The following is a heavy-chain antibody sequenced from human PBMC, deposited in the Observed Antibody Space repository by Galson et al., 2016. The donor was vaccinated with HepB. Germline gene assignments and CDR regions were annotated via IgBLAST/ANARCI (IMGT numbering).Heavy chain of an antibody. Sequence: SLRLSCAASGFRFSAYWLVWVRQAPGKGLEYVANINEDGSRTHYLDSAKGRFTISRDNAKNSVALQMDSLRADDTALYYCWSGYNSGIWGQGTRVTVSS. CDR2: INEDGSRT. CDR3: WSGYNSGI. CDR1: GFRFSAYW. J-gene: IGHJ3*02. V-gene: IGHV3-7*01. D-gene: IGHD6-19*01.